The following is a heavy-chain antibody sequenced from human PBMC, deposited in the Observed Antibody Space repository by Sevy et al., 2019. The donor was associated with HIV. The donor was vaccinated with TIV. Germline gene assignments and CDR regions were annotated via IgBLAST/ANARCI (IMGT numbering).Heavy chain of an antibody. J-gene: IGHJ4*02. CDR1: GFTFSNAW. D-gene: IGHD1-26*01. V-gene: IGHV3-15*01. CDR3: TTVSQVGATAGYFDY. Sequence: GGSLRLSCAASGFTFSNAWMSWVRQAPGKGLEWVDRIKSKTDGGTTDYAAPVKGRFTISRDDSKNTLYLQMNSLKTEDTAVYYCTTVSQVGATAGYFDYWGQGTLVTVSS. CDR2: IKSKTDGGTT.